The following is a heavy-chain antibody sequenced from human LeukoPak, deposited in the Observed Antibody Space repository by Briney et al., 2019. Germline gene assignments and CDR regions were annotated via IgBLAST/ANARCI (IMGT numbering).Heavy chain of an antibody. Sequence: GGSLRLSCAASGFTFTSYGMHWVRQAPGKGLEWVAFIRYDGSHKYYADSVKGRFTISRDNAKNTLYLQMNSLRAEDTAVYYCARVGRGSSWDVWGKGTTVTISS. D-gene: IGHD6-13*01. V-gene: IGHV3-30*02. CDR3: ARVGRGSSWDV. CDR2: IRYDGSHK. J-gene: IGHJ6*04. CDR1: GFTFTSYG.